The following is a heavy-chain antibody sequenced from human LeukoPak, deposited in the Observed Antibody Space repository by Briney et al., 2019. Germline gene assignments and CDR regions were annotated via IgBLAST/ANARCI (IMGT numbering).Heavy chain of an antibody. CDR1: GFTFSTSG. J-gene: IGHJ4*02. D-gene: IGHD1-1*01. V-gene: IGHV3-21*01. CDR2: ISPTGGAI. CDR3: ASGIRERGFDS. Sequence: GGSLRPSCAASGFTFSTSGRNWVRQAPGRGLEWVSSISPTGGAIFYADSVRGRFTISRDSAKSSLFLQMNSLKAEDTALYFCASGIRERGFDSWGQGTLVTVSS.